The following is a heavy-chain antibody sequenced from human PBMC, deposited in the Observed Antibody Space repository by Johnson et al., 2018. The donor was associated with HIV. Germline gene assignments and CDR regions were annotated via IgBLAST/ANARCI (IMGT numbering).Heavy chain of an antibody. D-gene: IGHD5-24*01. CDR1: GFTFSSYW. CDR2: IKQDGSEK. V-gene: IGHV3-7*05. Sequence: VQLVESGGGLVQPGGSLRLSCAASGFTFSSYWMSWVRQAPGKGLEWVANIKQDGSEKYYVDSVKGRFTISRDNAKNSLYLQMNSLRAEDTAVYYCARKNGRWLQDGDFDIWGQGTMVTVSS. J-gene: IGHJ3*02. CDR3: ARKNGRWLQDGDFDI.